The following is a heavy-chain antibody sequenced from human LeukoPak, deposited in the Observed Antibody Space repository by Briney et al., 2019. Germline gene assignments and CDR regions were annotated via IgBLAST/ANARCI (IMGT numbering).Heavy chain of an antibody. CDR2: IYTSGST. J-gene: IGHJ5*02. CDR1: GGSISSYY. V-gene: IGHV4-4*07. D-gene: IGHD3-22*01. Sequence: PSETLSLTCTVSGGSISSYYWSWIRQPAGKGLEWIGRIYTSGSTNYNPSLKSRVTMSVDTSKNQFSLKLSSVTAADTAVYYCARGYYYYDSSGYFRNWFDPWSQGTLVTVSS. CDR3: ARGYYYYDSSGYFRNWFDP.